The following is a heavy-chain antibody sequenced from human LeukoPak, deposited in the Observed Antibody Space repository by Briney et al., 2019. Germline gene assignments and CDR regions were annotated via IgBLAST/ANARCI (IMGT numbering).Heavy chain of an antibody. V-gene: IGHV3-7*01. CDR2: IKQDGSEK. J-gene: IGHJ5*02. CDR1: GFTFSSYW. CDR3: AGDGNGSSWERWFDP. Sequence: QPGGSLRLSCAASGFTFSSYWMSWVRQAPGKGLEWVANIKQDGSEKYYVDSVKGRFTISRDNAKNSLYLQMNSLRAEDTAVYYCAGDGNGSSWERWFDPWGQGTLVTVSS. D-gene: IGHD6-13*01.